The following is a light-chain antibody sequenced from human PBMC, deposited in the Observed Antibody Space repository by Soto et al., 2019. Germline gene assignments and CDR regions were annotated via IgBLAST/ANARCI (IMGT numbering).Light chain of an antibody. CDR1: SSDIGGYNY. CDR2: DVS. Sequence: QSALTQPRSVSGSPGQSVTISCTGTSSDIGGYNYVSWYQQHPGKAPKFVIYDVSKRPSGVPDRFSGSKSGNTASLTISGLQAEDEADYYSCSYAHSDVIFGEGTEVTVL. CDR3: CSYAHSDVI. V-gene: IGLV2-11*01. J-gene: IGLJ2*01.